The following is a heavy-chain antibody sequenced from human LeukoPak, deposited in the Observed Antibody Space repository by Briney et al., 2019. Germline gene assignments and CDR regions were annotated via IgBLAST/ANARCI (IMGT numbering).Heavy chain of an antibody. J-gene: IGHJ4*02. CDR3: ARTSHLEWLLPGVY. D-gene: IGHD3-3*01. CDR2: ISSSGSTI. CDR1: GFTFSDYY. Sequence: GGPLRLSCAASGFTFSDYYMSWIRPAPGKGLEWVSYISSSGSTIYYADSVKGRFTISRDNAKNSLYLQMNSLRAEDTAVDYCARTSHLEWLLPGVYWGQGTLVTVSS. V-gene: IGHV3-11*01.